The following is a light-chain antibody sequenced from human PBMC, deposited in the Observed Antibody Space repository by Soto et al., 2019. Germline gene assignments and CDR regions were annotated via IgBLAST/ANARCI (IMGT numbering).Light chain of an antibody. Sequence: EIVMTQTPLSLSVTPGQPASIACKSSQSLLHSDGKTYFYWYQQKPGQAPRLLIYDASNRATGIPARFSGSGSGTDFTLTISSLEPEDFAVYYCQQRSNWPITFGQGTRLEIK. V-gene: IGKV2D-29*01. CDR3: QQRSNWPIT. J-gene: IGKJ5*01. CDR1: QSLLHSDGKTY. CDR2: DAS.